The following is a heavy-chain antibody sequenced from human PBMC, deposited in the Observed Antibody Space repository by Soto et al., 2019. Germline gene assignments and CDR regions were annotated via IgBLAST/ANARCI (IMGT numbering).Heavy chain of an antibody. CDR1: GGSISSGDYY. Sequence: PSETLSLTCTVSGGSISSGDYYWSWIRQPPGKGLEWIGYIYYSGSTYYNTSLKSRVTISVDTSKNQFSLKLSSVTAADTAVFYCARGIIAAAGTSWSDPWGQGTLVTVSS. CDR2: IYYSGST. CDR3: ARGIIAAAGTSWSDP. J-gene: IGHJ5*02. V-gene: IGHV4-30-4*01. D-gene: IGHD6-13*01.